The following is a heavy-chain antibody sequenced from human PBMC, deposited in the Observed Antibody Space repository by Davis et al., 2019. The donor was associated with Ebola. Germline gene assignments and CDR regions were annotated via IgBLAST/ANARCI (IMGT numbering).Heavy chain of an antibody. J-gene: IGHJ4*02. CDR2: INHSGST. Sequence: SETLSLTCAVYGGSFSGYYWSWIRQPPGKGLEWIGEINHSGSTNYNPSLKSRVTISVDTSKNQFSLKLSPVTAADTAVYFCARHCSSTSCSYFDYWGQGTRVTVSS. CDR3: ARHCSSTSCSYFDY. D-gene: IGHD2-2*01. CDR1: GGSFSGYY. V-gene: IGHV4-34*01.